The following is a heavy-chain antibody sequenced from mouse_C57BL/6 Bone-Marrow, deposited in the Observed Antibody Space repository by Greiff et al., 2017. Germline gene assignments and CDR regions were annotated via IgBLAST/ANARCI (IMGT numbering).Heavy chain of an antibody. CDR2: INPNNGGT. Sequence: EVQLQQSGPELVKPGASVKIPCKASGYTFTDYNMDWVKQSHGKSLEWIGDINPNNGGTIYNQKFEGKATLTVDKSSSTAYMELRSLTSEDTAVYYCARSEYYGSSHFDYWGQGTTLTVSS. J-gene: IGHJ2*01. D-gene: IGHD1-1*01. CDR1: GYTFTDYN. V-gene: IGHV1-18*01. CDR3: ARSEYYGSSHFDY.